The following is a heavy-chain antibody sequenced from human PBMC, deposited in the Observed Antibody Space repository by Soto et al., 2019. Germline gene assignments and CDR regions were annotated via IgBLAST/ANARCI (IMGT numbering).Heavy chain of an antibody. CDR2: IYPSDSDT. J-gene: IGHJ4*02. CDR1: GYNFAGYW. D-gene: IGHD3-3*01. Sequence: GESLKICCKVSGYNFAGYWIAWVRQMPGKGLELMGIIYPSDSDTRYRPSFQGQVTISADKSISAAYLQWSSLRASDTAMYYCARGGVSTRTFDSWGQGTPVTVSS. CDR3: ARGGVSTRTFDS. V-gene: IGHV5-51*01.